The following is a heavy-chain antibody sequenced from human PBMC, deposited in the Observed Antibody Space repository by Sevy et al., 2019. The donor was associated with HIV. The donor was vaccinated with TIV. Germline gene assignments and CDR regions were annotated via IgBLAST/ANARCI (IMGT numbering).Heavy chain of an antibody. J-gene: IGHJ3*02. CDR3: AKAHGIAARLGGAFDI. V-gene: IGHV3-9*01. Sequence: GGSLRLSCAASGFTFDDYAMHWVRQAPGKGLEWVSGISWNSGSIGYADSVKGRFTISRDNAKNSLYLQMNSLRAEDTALYYCAKAHGIAARLGGAFDIWGQGTMVTVSS. CDR1: GFTFDDYA. D-gene: IGHD6-6*01. CDR2: ISWNSGSI.